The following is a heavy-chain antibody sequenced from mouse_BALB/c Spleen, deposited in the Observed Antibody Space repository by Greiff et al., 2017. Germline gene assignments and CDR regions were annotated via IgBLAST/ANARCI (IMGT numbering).Heavy chain of an antibody. CDR3: ARHVRYDGPPFDC. CDR1: GFTFSSYG. Sequence: EVKLVESGGDLVKPGGSLKLSCAASGFTFSSYGMSWVRQTPDKRLEWVATISSGGSYTYYPDSVKGRFTISRDNAKNTLYLQMSSLKSEDTAMYYCARHVRYDGPPFDCWGRGTTLTVTS. V-gene: IGHV5-6*01. CDR2: ISSGGSYT. J-gene: IGHJ2*01. D-gene: IGHD2-14*01.